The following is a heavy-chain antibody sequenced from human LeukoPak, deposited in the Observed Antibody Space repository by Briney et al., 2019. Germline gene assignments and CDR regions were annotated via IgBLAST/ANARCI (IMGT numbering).Heavy chain of an antibody. CDR1: GYTFTSYG. J-gene: IGHJ5*02. Sequence: ASVKVSCKASGYTFTSYGITWVRQAPGQGLEWMGWISVYNGNTNYAQKLQGRVTMTTDTSTSTAYMELRSLRSDDTAVYYCARDSAYSIVVVPAAIYWFDPWGQGTLVTVSS. D-gene: IGHD2-2*02. CDR2: ISVYNGNT. V-gene: IGHV1-18*01. CDR3: ARDSAYSIVVVPAAIYWFDP.